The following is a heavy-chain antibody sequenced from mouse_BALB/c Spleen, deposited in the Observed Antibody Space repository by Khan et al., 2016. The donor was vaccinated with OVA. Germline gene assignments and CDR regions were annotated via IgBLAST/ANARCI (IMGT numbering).Heavy chain of an antibody. CDR2: INTYSGEP. CDR3: ARVGYSGTMDY. J-gene: IGHJ4*01. CDR1: GYIFTNHG. V-gene: IGHV9-3-1*01. Sequence: QIQLVQSGPELKKPGETVKISCKASGYIFTNHGMNWVKQAPGKGLKWMGWINTYSGEPTYGDDFKGRFAFSLETSASTAYLQINNLKHEDPSTYFCARVGYSGTMDYWGQGTSVTVSS. D-gene: IGHD2-14*01.